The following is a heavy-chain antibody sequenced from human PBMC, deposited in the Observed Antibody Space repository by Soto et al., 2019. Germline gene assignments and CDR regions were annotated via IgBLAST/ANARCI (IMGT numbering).Heavy chain of an antibody. CDR1: GGSFSGYY. J-gene: IGHJ5*02. D-gene: IGHD1-1*01. Sequence: QVQLQQWGAGLLKPSETLSLTCAVYGGSFSGYYWSWVRQPPGKGLEWIGEINHSGSTNYNPSLKSRVTISVDTSKNQFSLKLSSVTAADTAVYYCARGRMERRRWGWFDPWGQGTLVTVSS. CDR3: ARGRMERRRWGWFDP. V-gene: IGHV4-34*01. CDR2: INHSGST.